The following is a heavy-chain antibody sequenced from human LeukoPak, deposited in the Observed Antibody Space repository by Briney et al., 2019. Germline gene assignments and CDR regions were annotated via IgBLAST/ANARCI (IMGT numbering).Heavy chain of an antibody. J-gene: IGHJ4*02. CDR2: MTPNSGNT. V-gene: IGHV1-8*01. CDR3: ARGASRSFDY. CDR1: GYTFTSYD. Sequence: ASVKVSCKASGYTFTSYDINWVRQATGRGLEWMGSMTPNSGNTAYAQKFQGRVTMTRTTSISTAYMELSSLRSEDTAVYYCARGASRSFDYWGQGTRVTVSS.